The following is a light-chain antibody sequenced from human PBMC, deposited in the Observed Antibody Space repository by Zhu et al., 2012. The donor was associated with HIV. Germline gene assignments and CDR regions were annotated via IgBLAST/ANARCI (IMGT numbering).Light chain of an antibody. J-gene: IGKJ4*01. CDR1: QSISSN. CDR3: QQYDNWPPLT. CDR2: GAF. V-gene: IGKV3-15*01. Sequence: IVMTQSPATLSVSLGERVTLSCRASQSISSNLAWYQQKPGQAPRLVICGAFIRATGIPARFSGSGSGTEFSLTISSLESEDFAVYYCQQYDNWPPLTFGGGTKVEIK.